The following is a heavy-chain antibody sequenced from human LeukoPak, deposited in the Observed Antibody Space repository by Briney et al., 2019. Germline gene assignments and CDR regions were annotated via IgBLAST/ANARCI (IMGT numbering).Heavy chain of an antibody. D-gene: IGHD3-22*01. J-gene: IGHJ3*02. Sequence: GSLRLSCAASGFSFSNYWMSWIRQPPGKGLEWIGSIYYSGSTYYNPSLKSRVTISVDTSKNQFSLKLSSVTAADTAVYYCARGPYSYDSSGAFDIWGQGTMVTVSS. CDR3: ARGPYSYDSSGAFDI. CDR1: GFSFSNY. CDR2: IYYSGST. V-gene: IGHV4-39*07.